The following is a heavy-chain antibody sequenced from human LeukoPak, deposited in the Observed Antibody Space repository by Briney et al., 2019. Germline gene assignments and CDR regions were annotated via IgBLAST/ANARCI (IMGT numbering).Heavy chain of an antibody. Sequence: GASVKVSCKASGYTFTGYYMHWVRQAPGQGLEWMGWINPNSGGTNYAQKFQGRVTMTRGTSISTAYMELSRLRSDDTAVYYCARAFASLSGYTSDAFDIWGQGTMVTVSS. D-gene: IGHD3-22*01. CDR3: ARAFASLSGYTSDAFDI. CDR2: INPNSGGT. V-gene: IGHV1-2*02. J-gene: IGHJ3*02. CDR1: GYTFTGYY.